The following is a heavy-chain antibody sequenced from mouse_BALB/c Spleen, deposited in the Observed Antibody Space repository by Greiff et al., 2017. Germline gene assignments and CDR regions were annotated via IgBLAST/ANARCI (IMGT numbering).Heavy chain of an antibody. D-gene: IGHD4-1*01. CDR3: ARGGGLLGPHYAMDY. CDR2: ISNLAYSI. CDR1: GFTFSDYG. J-gene: IGHJ4*01. Sequence: EVKLVESGGGLVQPGGSRKLSCAASGFTFSDYGMAWVRQAPGKGPEWVAFISNLAYSIYYADTVTGRFTISRENAKNTLYLEMSSLRSEDTAMYYCARGGGLLGPHYAMDYWGQGTSVTVSS. V-gene: IGHV5-15*02.